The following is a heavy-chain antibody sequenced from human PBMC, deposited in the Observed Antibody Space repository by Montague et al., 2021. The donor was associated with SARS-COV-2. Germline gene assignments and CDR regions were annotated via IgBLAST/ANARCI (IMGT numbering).Heavy chain of an antibody. CDR3: TSGREGNYNVMDV. Sequence: CAISGDSVSNNSATWNWVRQSPSRGLKWLGRTYYRSKWYNDYAVSVRGRVTINPDTSKNQFSLQLNSVTPEDTAIYYCTSGREGNYNVMDVWGQGTTVTVSS. CDR2: TYYRSKWYN. V-gene: IGHV6-1*01. CDR1: GDSVSNNSAT. D-gene: IGHD1-1*01. J-gene: IGHJ6*02.